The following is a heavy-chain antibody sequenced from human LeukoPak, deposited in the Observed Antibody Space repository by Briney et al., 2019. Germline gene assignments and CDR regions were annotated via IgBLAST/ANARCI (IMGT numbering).Heavy chain of an antibody. CDR2: IYPGDSDT. V-gene: IGHV5-51*01. CDR3: ARRAYSSSWYYYYYYMDV. D-gene: IGHD6-13*01. J-gene: IGHJ6*03. CDR1: GYSFTSHW. Sequence: KRGESLKISCKGSGYSFTSHWIGWVRQMPGKGLEWMGIIYPGDSDTRYSPSFQGQVTISADKSISAAYLQWSSLKASDTAMYYCARRAYSSSWYYYYYYMDVWGKGTTVTVSS.